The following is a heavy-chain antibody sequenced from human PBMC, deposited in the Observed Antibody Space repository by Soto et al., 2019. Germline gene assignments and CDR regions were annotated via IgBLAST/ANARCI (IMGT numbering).Heavy chain of an antibody. Sequence: PXASLWRTVTVGGVCLSSGVYYWSWIRQTPGKGLEWIGDIYYSGNTNYNPSLKSRVTMSVDTSKNQFSLKLSSVTAADTAVYYCARVRGVIWRYFDYWGHGTLVTV. CDR3: ARVRGVIWRYFDY. J-gene: IGHJ4*01. CDR1: GVCLSSGVYY. D-gene: IGHD1-26*01. V-gene: IGHV4-61*08. CDR2: IYYSGNT.